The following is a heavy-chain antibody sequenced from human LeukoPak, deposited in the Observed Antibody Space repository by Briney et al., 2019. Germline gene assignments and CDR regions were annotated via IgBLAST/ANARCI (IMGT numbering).Heavy chain of an antibody. Sequence: GGSLRLSCAASGFTFSSYEMNRVRQAPGKGLEWVSYISSSGSIIYDADSVKGRVNISRDNTKNSLYLQMNSLRAEDTAVYYCASSRKNVPDYWGQGTLVTVSS. J-gene: IGHJ4*02. D-gene: IGHD2-2*01. CDR1: GFTFSSYE. CDR3: ASSRKNVPDY. CDR2: ISSSGSII. V-gene: IGHV3-48*03.